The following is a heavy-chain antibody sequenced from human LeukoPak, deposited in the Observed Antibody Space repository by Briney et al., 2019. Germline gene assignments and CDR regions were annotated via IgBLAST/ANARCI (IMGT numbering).Heavy chain of an antibody. CDR2: IRSKGYGETT. J-gene: IGHJ5*02. D-gene: IGHD1-1*01. V-gene: IGHV3-49*04. CDR1: GFSFGDYG. CDR3: TRIWNNWFDP. Sequence: GGSLRLSCSASGFSFGDYGMNWVRQAPGQGLEWVDLIRSKGYGETTEYAASVSGRFIISRDNSKSIVYLQMNSLKTEDTAVYYCTRIWNNWFDPWGQGTLVTVSS.